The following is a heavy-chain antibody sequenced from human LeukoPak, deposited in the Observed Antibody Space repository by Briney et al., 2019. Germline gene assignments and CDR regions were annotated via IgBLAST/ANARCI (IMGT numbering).Heavy chain of an antibody. V-gene: IGHV4-59*01. J-gene: IGHJ6*03. CDR1: GDSISSYY. CDR3: ASASGGYYQYYMDV. D-gene: IGHD2-15*01. Sequence: PSETLSLTCTVSGDSISSYYWTWIRQPPGRGLEYIGYFYYSGTTNYNPSLKSRVTISVDTSKNQLSLKLRSVTAADTAMYYCASASGGYYQYYMDVWGKGTTVTVAS. CDR2: FYYSGTT.